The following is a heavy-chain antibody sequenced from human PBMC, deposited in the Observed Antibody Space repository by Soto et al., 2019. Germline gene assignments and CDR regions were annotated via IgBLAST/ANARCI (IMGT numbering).Heavy chain of an antibody. Sequence: PGGSLRLSCAASGFTFSSYGMHWVRQAPGKGLEWVAVISYDGSNKYYADSVKGRFTISRDNSKNTLYLQMNSLRPEDTAVYYCAKDIIQLWFPDYWGQGTLVTVSS. V-gene: IGHV3-30*18. J-gene: IGHJ4*02. CDR2: ISYDGSNK. CDR1: GFTFSSYG. CDR3: AKDIIQLWFPDY. D-gene: IGHD5-18*01.